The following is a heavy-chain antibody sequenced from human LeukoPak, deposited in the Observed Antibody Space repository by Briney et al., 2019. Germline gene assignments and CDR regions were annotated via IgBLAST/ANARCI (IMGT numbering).Heavy chain of an antibody. J-gene: IGHJ4*02. D-gene: IGHD3-10*01. V-gene: IGHV4-39*01. CDR3: ASLKVAMVRGVPYFDS. Sequence: SETLSLTCSVSGGSINSDDYYWSWVRRPPGKGLEWIAMISYNGDTRYNPSLRSRVTMSVDTSNNRFSLKMTLATAADTAVYSCASLKVAMVRGVPYFDSWGQGAQVTVSS. CDR2: ISYNGDT. CDR1: GGSINSDDYY.